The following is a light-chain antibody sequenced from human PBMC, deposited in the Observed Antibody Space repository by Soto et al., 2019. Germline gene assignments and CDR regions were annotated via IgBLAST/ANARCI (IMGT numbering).Light chain of an antibody. J-gene: IGLJ1*01. CDR3: CSYAGSYAYV. CDR2: DVS. Sequence: QSVLTQPRSVSGSPGQSVTISCTGTSSDVGGYNYVSWYQQHPGKAPKLMIYDVSKRPSGVPDRFSGSKSGNTASLTISGLQAEDEADYYCCSYAGSYAYVFGTGTKLTLL. V-gene: IGLV2-11*01. CDR1: SSDVGGYNY.